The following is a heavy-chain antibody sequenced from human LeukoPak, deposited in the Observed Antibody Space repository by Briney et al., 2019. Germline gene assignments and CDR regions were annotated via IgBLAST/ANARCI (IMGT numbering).Heavy chain of an antibody. D-gene: IGHD1-7*01. CDR3: ARGAGYNWNYGGD. V-gene: IGHV4-39*07. J-gene: IGHJ4*02. CDR2: IYYDGSA. CDR1: GGSISNTYYY. Sequence: SETLSLTCTVSGGSISNTYYYWGWIRQPPGKGLEWIGSIYYDGSAYYSPSLKSRITISVDTSKNQFSLKVTSVTAADTAVYFCARGAGYNWNYGGDWGQGTLVTVSS.